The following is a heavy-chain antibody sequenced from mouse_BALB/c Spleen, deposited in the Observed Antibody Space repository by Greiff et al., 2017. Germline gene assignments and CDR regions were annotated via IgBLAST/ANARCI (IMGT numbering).Heavy chain of an antibody. CDR1: GFTFSSYG. CDR3: ARDGGNYLYYAMDY. D-gene: IGHD2-1*01. V-gene: IGHV5-6-3*01. J-gene: IGHJ4*01. Sequence: EVQVVESGGGLVQPGGSLKLSCAASGFTFSSYGMSWVRQTPDKRLELVATINSNGGSTYYPDSVKGRFTISRDNAKNTLYLQMSSLKSEDTAMYYCARDGGNYLYYAMDYWGQGTSVTVSS. CDR2: INSNGGST.